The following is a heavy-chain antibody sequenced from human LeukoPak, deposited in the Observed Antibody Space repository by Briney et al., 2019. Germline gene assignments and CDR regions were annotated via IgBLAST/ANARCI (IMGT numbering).Heavy chain of an antibody. D-gene: IGHD3-9*01. V-gene: IGHV3-21*01. CDR2: ISSSSSYI. CDR3: ARDQGYDILTGYYPPSTEGY. Sequence: GGSLRLSCAASGFTFSSYSMNWVRQAPGKGLEWVSSISSSSSYIYYADSVKGRFTISRDNAKNSLYLQMNSLRAEDTAVYYCARDQGYDILTGYYPPSTEGYWGQGTLVTVSS. J-gene: IGHJ4*02. CDR1: GFTFSSYS.